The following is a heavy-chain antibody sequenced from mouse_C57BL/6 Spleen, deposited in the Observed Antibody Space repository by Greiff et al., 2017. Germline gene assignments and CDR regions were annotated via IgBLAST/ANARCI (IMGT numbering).Heavy chain of an antibody. CDR2: ISDGGSYT. V-gene: IGHV5-4*03. Sequence: EVKLMESGGGLVKPGGSLKLSCAASGFTFSSYAMSWVRQTPEKRLEWVATISDGGSYTYYPDNVKGRFTISRDNAKNNLYLQMSHLKSEDTAMFYCARVTGTGGDYLDYWGQGTTLTVSS. D-gene: IGHD4-1*01. CDR3: ARVTGTGGDYLDY. J-gene: IGHJ2*01. CDR1: GFTFSSYA.